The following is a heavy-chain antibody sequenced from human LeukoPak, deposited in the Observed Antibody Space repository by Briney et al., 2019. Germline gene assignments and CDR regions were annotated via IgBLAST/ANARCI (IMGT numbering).Heavy chain of an antibody. D-gene: IGHD7-27*01. CDR3: AREDANWGDFDS. V-gene: IGHV4-59*01. J-gene: IGHJ4*02. Sequence: KSSETLSLTCTVSGGSISSYYWSWIRQPPGKGLEWIGYIYYGGSTNYNPSLKSRVTISLDTSKNQFSLKLSSMTAADTAVYYCAREDANWGDFDSWGQGTLVTVSS. CDR2: IYYGGST. CDR1: GGSISSYY.